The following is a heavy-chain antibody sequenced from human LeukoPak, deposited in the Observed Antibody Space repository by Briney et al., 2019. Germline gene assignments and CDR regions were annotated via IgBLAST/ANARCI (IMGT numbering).Heavy chain of an antibody. V-gene: IGHV1-69*05. J-gene: IGHJ6*03. D-gene: IGHD3-22*01. CDR1: GGTFSSYA. CDR2: IIPIFGTA. Sequence: GASVKVSCKASGGTFSSYAISWVRQAPGQGLEWMGRIIPIFGTANYAQKFQGRVTITTYESTSTACVELSSLRSEDTAVYYCARDRVGYYDSSTQEPMDVWGKGTTVTVSS. CDR3: ARDRVGYYDSSTQEPMDV.